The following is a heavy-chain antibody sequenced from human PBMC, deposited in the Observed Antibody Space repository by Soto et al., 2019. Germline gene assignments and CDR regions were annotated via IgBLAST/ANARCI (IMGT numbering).Heavy chain of an antibody. CDR1: GFTFASHA. CDR3: SSWVIALCGTGDDRH. Sequence: EAQLLESGGDLVQPGGSLTLSCAASGFTFASHAMSWVRQAPGKGLEWVSGISANGGRANYADSVKGRFSLSRDNSKNTMFLQMDSLTAEGPAIYYCSSWVIALCGTGDDRHWGQGTLVTVSS. V-gene: IGHV3-23*01. D-gene: IGHD6-13*01. J-gene: IGHJ1*01. CDR2: ISANGGRA.